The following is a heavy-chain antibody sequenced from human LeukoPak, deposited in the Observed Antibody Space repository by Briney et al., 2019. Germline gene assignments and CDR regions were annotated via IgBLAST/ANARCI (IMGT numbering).Heavy chain of an antibody. CDR1: GGSVSSGSYY. Sequence: PSETLSLTCTVSGGSVSSGSYYWSWIRQPPGKGLEWIGYIYYSGSTNYNPSLKSRVTISVDTSMNQFSLKLSSVTAADTAVYYCATSSSWGLYYFDYWGQGTLVTVSS. CDR3: ATSSSWGLYYFDY. D-gene: IGHD6-13*01. V-gene: IGHV4-61*01. CDR2: IYYSGST. J-gene: IGHJ4*02.